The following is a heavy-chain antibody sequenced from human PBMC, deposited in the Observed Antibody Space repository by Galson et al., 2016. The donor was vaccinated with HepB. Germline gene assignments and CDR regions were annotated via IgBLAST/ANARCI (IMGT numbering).Heavy chain of an antibody. CDR1: GFTFSSYG. CDR3: AKVRYDSNSYQSPYFDH. Sequence: SLRLSCAASGFTFSSYGMSWVRLAPGKGLEWVSGIRGSGADTYYADSVKGRFTISRDNSKNMVYLQMNSLRVDDTAVYYCAKVRYDSNSYQSPYFDHWGQGTLVTVSS. CDR2: IRGSGADT. V-gene: IGHV3-23*01. D-gene: IGHD3-22*01. J-gene: IGHJ4*02.